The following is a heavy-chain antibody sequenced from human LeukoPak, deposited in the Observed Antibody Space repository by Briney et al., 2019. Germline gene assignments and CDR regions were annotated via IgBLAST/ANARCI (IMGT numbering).Heavy chain of an antibody. J-gene: IGHJ4*02. D-gene: IGHD6-13*01. Sequence: SETLSLTCTVSGGSISSCYWSWIRQPAGKGLEWIGRIYTSGSTNYSPSLKSRVTMSVDTSKNEFSLKLNSVTAADTAVYYCARESTVAGTARYLDYWGQGTLVTVSS. CDR1: GGSISSCY. CDR2: IYTSGST. V-gene: IGHV4-4*07. CDR3: ARESTVAGTARYLDY.